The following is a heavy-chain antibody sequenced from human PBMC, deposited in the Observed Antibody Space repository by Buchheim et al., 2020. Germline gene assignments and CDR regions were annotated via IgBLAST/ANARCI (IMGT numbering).Heavy chain of an antibody. V-gene: IGHV4-39*01. CDR3: ATSIMITFEWGPFDY. D-gene: IGHD3-16*01. J-gene: IGHJ4*02. CDR1: GGSISSSSYY. Sequence: QLQLQESGPGLVKPSETLSLTCTVSGGSISSSSYYWGWIRQPPGKGLEWIGSIYYSGSTYYNPSLKSRVTISVEQSKHQFSLKLSSVTAADTAVYYCATSIMITFEWGPFDYWGQGTL. CDR2: IYYSGST.